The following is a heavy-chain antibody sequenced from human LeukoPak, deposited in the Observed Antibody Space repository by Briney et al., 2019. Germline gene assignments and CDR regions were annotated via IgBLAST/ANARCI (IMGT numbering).Heavy chain of an antibody. CDR1: GFTFDDYA. J-gene: IGHJ4*02. D-gene: IGHD6-13*01. CDR2: ISWNSGSI. Sequence: GRSLRLSCAASGFTFDDYAMHWVRQAPGKGLEWVSGISWNSGSIGYADSVKGRFTISRDNAKNSLYLQMNSLRAEDTALYYCAKDIVGAAADYADYWGQGTLVTVSS. V-gene: IGHV3-9*01. CDR3: AKDIVGAAADYADY.